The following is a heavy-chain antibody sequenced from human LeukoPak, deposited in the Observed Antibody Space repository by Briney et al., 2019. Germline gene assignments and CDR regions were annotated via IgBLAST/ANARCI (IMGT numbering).Heavy chain of an antibody. CDR1: GFTFSSYG. CDR2: IRYDGSNK. J-gene: IGHJ4*02. D-gene: IGHD2-2*01. CDR3: AKVGEGIVVVPAALDY. Sequence: GGSLRLSCAASGFTFSSYGMHWVRQAPGKGLEWVAFIRYDGSNKYYADSVKGRFTISRDNSKNTLYLQMNSLRAEDTAVYYCAKVGEGIVVVPAALDYWGQGTLVTVSS. V-gene: IGHV3-30*02.